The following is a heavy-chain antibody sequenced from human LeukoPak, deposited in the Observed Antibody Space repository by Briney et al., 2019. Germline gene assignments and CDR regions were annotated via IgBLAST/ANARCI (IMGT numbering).Heavy chain of an antibody. Sequence: GGSLRLSCAASGFAFDDYAMHWVRQAPGKGLEWVSGISWNSGSIGYADSVKGRFTISRDNAKNSLYLQMNSLRAEDTALYYCAKDLYSSGWYYFDYWGQGTLVTVSS. CDR1: GFAFDDYA. CDR2: ISWNSGSI. D-gene: IGHD6-19*01. CDR3: AKDLYSSGWYYFDY. V-gene: IGHV3-9*01. J-gene: IGHJ4*02.